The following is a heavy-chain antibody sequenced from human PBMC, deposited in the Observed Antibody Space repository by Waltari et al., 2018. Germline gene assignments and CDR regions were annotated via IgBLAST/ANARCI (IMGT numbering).Heavy chain of an antibody. V-gene: IGHV1-69*01. CDR1: GGTFSSYA. J-gene: IGHJ3*02. Sequence: QVQLVQSGAEVKKPGSSVKVSCKASGGTFSSYAISWVRQAPGQGLEWMGGIIPSGGTANYAQKFQSRVTITADESTSTAYMELSSLRAEDTAVYYCAINYYDSSGYRSDAFDIWGQGTMVTVSS. CDR3: AINYYDSSGYRSDAFDI. CDR2: IIPSGGTA. D-gene: IGHD3-22*01.